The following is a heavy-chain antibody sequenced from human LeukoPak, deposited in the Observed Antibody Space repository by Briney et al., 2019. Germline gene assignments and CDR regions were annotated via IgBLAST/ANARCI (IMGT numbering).Heavy chain of an antibody. V-gene: IGHV3-30-3*01. J-gene: IGHJ4*02. CDR2: ISYDGSNK. Sequence: PGGSLRLSCAASGFTFSSYAMHWVRQAPGKGLEWVAVISYDGSNKYYADSVKGRFTISRDNSKNTLYLQMNSLRAEDTAVYYCAKDQSKKGYSHFDYWGQGTLVTVSS. D-gene: IGHD5-18*01. CDR1: GFTFSSYA. CDR3: AKDQSKKGYSHFDY.